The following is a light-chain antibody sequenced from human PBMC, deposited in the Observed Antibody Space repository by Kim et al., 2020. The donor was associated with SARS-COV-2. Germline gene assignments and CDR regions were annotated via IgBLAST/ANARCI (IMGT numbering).Light chain of an antibody. CDR3: QQYNKWPLT. J-gene: IGKJ3*01. CDR2: GAS. V-gene: IGKV3-15*01. CDR1: QSVSSN. Sequence: VSPGERAALSCRASQSVSSNIAWYQQKPGQAPRLLISGASSRATGIPARFSGSGSGTEFTLTISSLQSEDFAIYYCQQYNKWPLTFGPGTKVDIK.